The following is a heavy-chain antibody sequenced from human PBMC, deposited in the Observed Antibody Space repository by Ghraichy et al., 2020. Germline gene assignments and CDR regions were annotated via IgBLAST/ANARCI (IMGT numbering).Heavy chain of an antibody. CDR2: IYYSGST. V-gene: IGHV4-39*07. Sequence: SQTLSLTCTVSGGSISSSSYYWGWIRQPPGKGLEWIGSIYYSGSTYYNPSLKSRVTISVDTSKNQFSLKLSSVTAADTAVYYCARDPNAEGGDYWGQGTLVTVSS. CDR1: GGSISSSSYY. J-gene: IGHJ4*02. D-gene: IGHD2-15*01. CDR3: ARDPNAEGGDY.